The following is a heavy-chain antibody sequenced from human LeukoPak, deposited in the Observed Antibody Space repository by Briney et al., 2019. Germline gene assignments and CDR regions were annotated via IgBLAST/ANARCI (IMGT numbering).Heavy chain of an antibody. J-gene: IGHJ4*02. CDR3: AKDRGPQSV. CDR1: GASISTYY. CDR2: IHTSGST. Sequence: SETLSLTCTVSGASISTYYWSWIRQPAGKGLEWIGHIHTSGSTNYNPSLKSRVTMSVDTSKNQFSLKVNSVTAADTAVYYCAKDRGPQSVWGQGTLVTVSS. V-gene: IGHV4-4*07.